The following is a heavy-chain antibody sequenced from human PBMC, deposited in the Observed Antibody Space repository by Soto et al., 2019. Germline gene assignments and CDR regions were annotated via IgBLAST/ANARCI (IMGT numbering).Heavy chain of an antibody. V-gene: IGHV4-4*07. Sequence: ETLRLACTVSGASIIGFYWSWIRKCAGKGLEWIGRIYATGTTDYTPSLKSRVIMSVDTSKKQFSLKLRSVTAADTDVYYCVRDGTKTLRDWFDPWGQGISVTVSS. J-gene: IGHJ5*02. D-gene: IGHD1-1*01. CDR1: GASIIGFY. CDR2: IYATGTT. CDR3: VRDGTKTLRDWFDP.